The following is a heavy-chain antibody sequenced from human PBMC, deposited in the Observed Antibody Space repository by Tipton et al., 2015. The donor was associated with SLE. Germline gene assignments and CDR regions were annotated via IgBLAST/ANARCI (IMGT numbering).Heavy chain of an antibody. D-gene: IGHD3-22*01. CDR2: ISSSGSTI. V-gene: IGHV3-48*03. CDR1: GFTFSSYE. Sequence: SLRLSCAASGFTFSSYEMNWVRQAPGKGLEWVSYISSSGSTIYYADSVKGRSTISRDNAKNSLYLQMNSLRAEDTAVYYCARDTGYYDSSGPFDLWGRGTLVTVSS. CDR3: ARDTGYYDSSGPFDL. J-gene: IGHJ2*01.